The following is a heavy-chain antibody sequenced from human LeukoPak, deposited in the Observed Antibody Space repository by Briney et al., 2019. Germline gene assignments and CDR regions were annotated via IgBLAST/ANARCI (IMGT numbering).Heavy chain of an antibody. J-gene: IGHJ3*01. D-gene: IGHD3-16*01. CDR2: VYYLGNP. CDR3: ARRFRTGGDLHHDAYDV. CDR1: GGSISDYF. V-gene: IGHV4-59*12. Sequence: PSETLSLTCSVSGGSISDYFWGWIRQPPGKGLEWIGRVYYLGNPTCSPSLKSRVSILVDTSKNQFSLELSSVTAADTAVYYCARRFRTGGDLHHDAYDVWGQGTVVTVSS.